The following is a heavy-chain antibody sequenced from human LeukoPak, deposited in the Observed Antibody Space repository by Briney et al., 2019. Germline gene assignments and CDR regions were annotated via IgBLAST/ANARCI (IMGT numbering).Heavy chain of an antibody. J-gene: IGHJ4*02. D-gene: IGHD6-19*01. CDR1: GFTFSSYA. CDR2: ISGSGGST. CDR3: ARVGFISGWYYFDY. Sequence: PGGSLRLSCAASGFTFSSYAMSWVRQAPGKGLEWVSAISGSGGSTYYADSVEGRFTISRDNSKNTLYLQMNSLRAEDTAVYYCARVGFISGWYYFDYWGQGTLVTVSS. V-gene: IGHV3-23*01.